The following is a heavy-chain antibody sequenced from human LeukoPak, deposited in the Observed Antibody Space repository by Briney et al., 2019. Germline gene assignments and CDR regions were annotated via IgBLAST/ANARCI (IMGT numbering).Heavy chain of an antibody. D-gene: IGHD4-23*01. V-gene: IGHV3-74*01. Sequence: GGSLRLSCVASGITFNNYWMRWVRQAPGKGLVWVSRISSDGSSTNYADSVKGRFTISRDNAKNTLYLQMNSLRAEDTAVYYCAKGGGKVQDYWGQGTLVTVSS. J-gene: IGHJ4*02. CDR3: AKGGGKVQDY. CDR1: GITFNNYW. CDR2: ISSDGSST.